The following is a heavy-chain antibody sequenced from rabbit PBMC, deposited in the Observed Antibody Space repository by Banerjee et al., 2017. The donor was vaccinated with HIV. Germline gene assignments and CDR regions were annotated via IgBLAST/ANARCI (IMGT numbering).Heavy chain of an antibody. V-gene: IGHV1S45*01. D-gene: IGHD6-1*01. CDR2: INGGDGIT. J-gene: IGHJ6*01. CDR3: ARVGYTYGDGGDGYSKWGL. CDR1: EFSLSSYA. Sequence: QEQLKETGGGLVQPGGSLTLSCNASEFSLSSYAMNWVRQAPGKGLEWIASINGGDGITYYASWAKGRFTISKTSSTTVTLQMTSLTAADTATYFCARVGYTYGDGGDGYSKWGLWGPGTLVTVS.